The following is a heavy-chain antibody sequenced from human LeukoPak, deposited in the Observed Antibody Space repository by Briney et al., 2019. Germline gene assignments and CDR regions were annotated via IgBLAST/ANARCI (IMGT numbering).Heavy chain of an antibody. Sequence: PSETLSLTCTVSGGSIRSSSYYWGWIRQPPGKGLEWIGCIYYAGSTYYNPSLKSRVTISVDTSKNQFSLKLSSVTAADTAVYYCARVGSSDWFDPWGQGTLVTVSS. V-gene: IGHV4-39*07. J-gene: IGHJ5*02. D-gene: IGHD3-10*01. CDR3: ARVGSSDWFDP. CDR2: IYYAGST. CDR1: GGSIRSSSYY.